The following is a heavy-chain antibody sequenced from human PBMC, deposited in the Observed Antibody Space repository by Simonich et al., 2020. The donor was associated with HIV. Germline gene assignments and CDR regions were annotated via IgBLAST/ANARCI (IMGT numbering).Heavy chain of an antibody. CDR1: GGSFSGYY. CDR2: INHSGRT. CDR3: ARYTGMAGFDY. D-gene: IGHD5-18*01. J-gene: IGHJ4*02. Sequence: QVQLQQWGAGLLKPSETLSLTCAVYGGSFSGYYWSWIRQPPGKGLEWIGEINHSGRTNYIPSLKSRVIISVDTSKNHFSLKLSSVTATDTAVYYCARYTGMAGFDYWGQGTLVTVSS. V-gene: IGHV4-34*01.